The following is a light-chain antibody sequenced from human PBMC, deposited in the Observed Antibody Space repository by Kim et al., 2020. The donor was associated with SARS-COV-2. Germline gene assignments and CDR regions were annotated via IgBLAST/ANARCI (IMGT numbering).Light chain of an antibody. V-gene: IGKV3-15*01. CDR3: QQYNNWPHT. J-gene: IGKJ2*01. CDR1: QSVSSN. Sequence: EIVMTQSPATLSVSPGERATLSCRASQSVSSNLAWYLQKPGQAPRLLIYGASTRATGIPARFSGSGSGTEFTLTINSLQSEDFAVYYCQQYNNWPHTFGQGTKLEI. CDR2: GAS.